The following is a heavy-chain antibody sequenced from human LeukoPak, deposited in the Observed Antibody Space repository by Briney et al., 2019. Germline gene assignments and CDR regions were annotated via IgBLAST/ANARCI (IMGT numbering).Heavy chain of an antibody. Sequence: GEPLKISCKASGYRFTSYWIGWVRQMPGKGLEWMGIIYPGDSDTRYRPSFQGQVTISVDKSITTAYLQWSSLKASDSAIYFCATQPGLGYWGQGTLVTVSS. J-gene: IGHJ4*02. D-gene: IGHD5/OR15-5a*01. V-gene: IGHV5-51*01. CDR1: GYRFTSYW. CDR2: IYPGDSDT. CDR3: ATQPGLGY.